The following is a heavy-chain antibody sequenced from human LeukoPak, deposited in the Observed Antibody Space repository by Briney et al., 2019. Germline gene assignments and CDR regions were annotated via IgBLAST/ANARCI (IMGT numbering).Heavy chain of an antibody. D-gene: IGHD3-3*01. CDR2: IIPIFGIA. Sequence: PSVKVSCKASGGTFTSYAISWVRQAPGQGLERMGRIIPIFGIANYAQKFQGRVTITADKSTSTAYMELSSLRSEDTAVYYCARDLRGLYDFWSGSTNWFDPWGQGTLVTVSS. CDR3: ARDLRGLYDFWSGSTNWFDP. V-gene: IGHV1-69*04. J-gene: IGHJ5*02. CDR1: GGTFTSYA.